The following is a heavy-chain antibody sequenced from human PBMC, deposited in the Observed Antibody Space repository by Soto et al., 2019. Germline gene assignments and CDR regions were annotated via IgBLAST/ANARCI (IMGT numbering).Heavy chain of an antibody. CDR2: INHSGGT. CDR1: GGSFSGYH. CDR3: ARDRYVSGYLGY. V-gene: IGHV4-34*01. Sequence: QVQLQQWGAGLLKPSETLSLTCAAYGGSFSGYHWNWIRQPPGKGLEWTGEINHSGGTNYNPSLKSRVTISIDTSKNQFSLKLTSVAAADTAVYYCARDRYVSGYLGYWGQGTLVTVSS. J-gene: IGHJ4*02. D-gene: IGHD3-22*01.